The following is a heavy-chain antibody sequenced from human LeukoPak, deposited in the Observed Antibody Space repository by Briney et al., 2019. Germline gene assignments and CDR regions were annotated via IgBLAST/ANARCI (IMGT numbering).Heavy chain of an antibody. V-gene: IGHV3-48*03. D-gene: IGHD5-18*01. CDR3: ARGRDSYGPHAFDI. J-gene: IGHJ3*02. CDR1: GFTFSSYA. Sequence: PGGSLRLSCSASGFTFSSYAMHWVRQAPGKGLEWVSYISSSGSTIYYADSVKGRFTISRDNAKNSLYLQMNSLRAEDTAVYYCARGRDSYGPHAFDIWGQGTMVTVSS. CDR2: ISSSGSTI.